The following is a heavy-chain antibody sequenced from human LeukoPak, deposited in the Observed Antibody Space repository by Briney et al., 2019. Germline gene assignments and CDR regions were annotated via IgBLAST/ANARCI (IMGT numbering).Heavy chain of an antibody. D-gene: IGHD3-16*02. CDR3: ARVWGSYRSFDY. J-gene: IGHJ4*02. Sequence: GGSLRLSCAASGFTFSSYAMSWVRQAPGKGLEWVSAISGSGGSTYYADSVKGRFTISRDNSKNTLYLQMNSLGAEDTAVYYCARVWGSYRSFDYWGQGTLVTVSS. CDR1: GFTFSSYA. V-gene: IGHV3-23*01. CDR2: ISGSGGST.